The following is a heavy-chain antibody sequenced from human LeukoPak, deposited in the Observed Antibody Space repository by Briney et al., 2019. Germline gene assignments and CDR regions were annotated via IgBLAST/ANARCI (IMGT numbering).Heavy chain of an antibody. J-gene: IGHJ1*01. CDR3: AKVGNYYDSSGYPEYFQH. CDR1: GFSFSSSG. Sequence: GGSLRLSCAASGFSFSSSGMNWVRQAPGKGLEWVSYIDTSTSTKNYADSVKGRFTISRDNAKNSLHLQMNSLRAEDTAVYYCAKVGNYYDSSGYPEYFQHWGQGTLVTVSS. D-gene: IGHD3-22*01. CDR2: IDTSTSTK. V-gene: IGHV3-48*01.